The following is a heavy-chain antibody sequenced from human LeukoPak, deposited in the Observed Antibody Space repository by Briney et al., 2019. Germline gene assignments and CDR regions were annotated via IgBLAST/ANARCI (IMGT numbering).Heavy chain of an antibody. D-gene: IGHD5-18*01. V-gene: IGHV4-59*01. Sequence: SETLSLTCTVSGGSISSYYWSWIRQPPGKGLEWIGYIYYSGSTNYNPSLKSRVTISVDTSKNQFSLKLSSVTAADTAVYYYARGVDTAMVGDYYYYYGMDVWGQGTTVTVSS. CDR2: IYYSGST. J-gene: IGHJ6*02. CDR1: GGSISSYY. CDR3: ARGVDTAMVGDYYYYYGMDV.